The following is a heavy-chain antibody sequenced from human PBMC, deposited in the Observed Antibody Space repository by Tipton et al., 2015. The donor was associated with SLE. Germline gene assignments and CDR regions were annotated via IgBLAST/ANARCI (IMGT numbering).Heavy chain of an antibody. CDR3: ARVCACHDSPGYCLFDN. CDR1: GYTFTSYG. Sequence: QSGAEVKKPGASVKVSCKASGYTFTSYGISWVRQAPGQGLEWMGWISADNGNTDYAQKFQGRGTMTTDTFTSSAYMELRSLRSEDTAVYYCARVCACHDSPGYCLFDNWCRETLAVVSS. J-gene: IGHJ4*02. V-gene: IGHV1-18*01. CDR2: ISADNGNT. D-gene: IGHD3-22*01.